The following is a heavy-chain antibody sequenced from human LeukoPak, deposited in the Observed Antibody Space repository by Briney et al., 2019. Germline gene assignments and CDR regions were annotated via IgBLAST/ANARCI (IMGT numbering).Heavy chain of an antibody. D-gene: IGHD3-10*01. CDR3: AIEGSGSYYNWFDP. J-gene: IGHJ5*02. CDR2: IYNSGST. V-gene: IGHV4-59*02. Sequence: SETLSLTCTVSGDSVSSSYWSWIRQPPGKGLEWIGYIYNSGSTNYNPSLKSRVTISVDTSKNQFSLKLNSVTAADTAVYYCAIEGSGSYYNWFDPWGQGTLVTVSS. CDR1: GDSVSSSY.